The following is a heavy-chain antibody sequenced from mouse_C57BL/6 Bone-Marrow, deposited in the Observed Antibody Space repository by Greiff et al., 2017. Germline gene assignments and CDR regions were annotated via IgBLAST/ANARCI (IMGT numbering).Heavy chain of an antibody. V-gene: IGHV1-69*01. CDR1: GYTFTSYW. D-gene: IGHD1-1*01. CDR3: ARNGVATDFDV. J-gene: IGHJ1*03. CDR2: IDPSDSYT. Sequence: QVQLQQPGAELVMPGASVKLSCKASGYTFTSYWMHWVKQRPGQGLEWIGEIDPSDSYTNYNQKFKGKSTLTVDKSSSTAYMQLSSLTSEDSAVYYCARNGVATDFDVWGTGTTVTVSS.